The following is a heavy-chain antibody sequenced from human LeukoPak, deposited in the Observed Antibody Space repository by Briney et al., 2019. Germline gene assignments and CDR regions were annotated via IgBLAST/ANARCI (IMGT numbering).Heavy chain of an antibody. CDR1: GGSISSYC. Sequence: SETLSLTCTVSGGSISSYCWSWIRQPAGKGLEWIGRIYTSGSTNYNPSLKSRVTMSVDTSKNQFSLKLSSVTAADTAVYYCWLTNPDAFDIWGQGTMVTVSS. J-gene: IGHJ3*02. CDR2: IYTSGST. V-gene: IGHV4-4*07. D-gene: IGHD4/OR15-4a*01. CDR3: WLTNPDAFDI.